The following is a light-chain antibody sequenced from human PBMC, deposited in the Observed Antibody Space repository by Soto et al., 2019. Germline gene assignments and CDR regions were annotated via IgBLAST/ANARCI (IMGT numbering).Light chain of an antibody. CDR2: DVS. CDR1: SSDVGGYNY. J-gene: IGLJ1*01. V-gene: IGLV2-14*01. CDR3: SSYTSSSTFYV. Sequence: QSVLTQSASVSGSPGQSITISCTGTSSDVGGYNYVSWYQQHPGKAPKLMIYDVSNRPSGVSNRFSGSKSGNTASLTISGLQAEDEADYYRSSYTSSSTFYVFGTGTKVTVL.